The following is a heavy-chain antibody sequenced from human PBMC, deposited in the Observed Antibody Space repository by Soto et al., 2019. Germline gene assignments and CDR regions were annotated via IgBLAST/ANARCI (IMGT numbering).Heavy chain of an antibody. D-gene: IGHD2-2*01. CDR2: ISGSGGST. J-gene: IGHJ4*02. Sequence: HPGGSLRLSCAASAFTFSNYAMHWVRQAPGKGLEWVAVISGSGGSTYYADSVKGRFTISRDNSKNTLYLQMNSLRAEDTAVYYCAKLSVVPAALENYFDYWGQGTLVTVSS. CDR3: AKLSVVPAALENYFDY. V-gene: IGHV3-23*01. CDR1: AFTFSNYA.